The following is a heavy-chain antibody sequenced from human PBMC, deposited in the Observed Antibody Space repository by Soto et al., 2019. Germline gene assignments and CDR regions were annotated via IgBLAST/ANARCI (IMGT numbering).Heavy chain of an antibody. D-gene: IGHD3-3*01. Sequence: SETLSLTCTVSGGSISSGGYYWSWIRQHPGKGLEWIGYIYYSGSTYYNPSLKNRVTISVDTSKNQFSLKLSSVTAADTAVYYFSIASRYFGVVMTTTPDAFDIWGQGTMVTVSS. V-gene: IGHV4-31*03. CDR2: IYYSGST. CDR1: GGSISSGGYY. CDR3: SIASRYFGVVMTTTPDAFDI. J-gene: IGHJ3*02.